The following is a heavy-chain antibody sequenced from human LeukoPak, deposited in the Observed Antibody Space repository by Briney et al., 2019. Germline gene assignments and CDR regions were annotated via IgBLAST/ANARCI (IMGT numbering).Heavy chain of an antibody. Sequence: SETLSLTCTVSGYSISSGYYWGWIRQPPGKGLEWIGSIYHSGRTYYNPSLKSRVTISVDTSKNQFSLKLNSVTAADTAVYYCASTTIAAAGTIDHWGQGTLVTVSS. CDR1: GYSISSGYY. V-gene: IGHV4-38-2*02. CDR3: ASTTIAAAGTIDH. D-gene: IGHD6-13*01. CDR2: IYHSGRT. J-gene: IGHJ5*02.